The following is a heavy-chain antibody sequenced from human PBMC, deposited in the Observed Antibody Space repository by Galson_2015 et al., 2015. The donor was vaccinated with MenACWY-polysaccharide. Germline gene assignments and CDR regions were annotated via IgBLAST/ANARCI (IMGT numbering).Heavy chain of an antibody. CDR2: IGSTGTI. CDR3: ARGLRYCPTSTSCYVGHYGMDV. Sequence: CLRPGGAASGFTFGDYYMSWAGQAAGKGLEWVSYIGSTGTIYYVDSVKGRFTIPRDNDKHSLYLQITCLRAEDTAVYYCARGLRYCPTSTSCYVGHYGMDVWGQGTTVTVSS. CDR1: GFTFGDYY. V-gene: IGHV3-11*01. J-gene: IGHJ6*02. D-gene: IGHD2-2*01.